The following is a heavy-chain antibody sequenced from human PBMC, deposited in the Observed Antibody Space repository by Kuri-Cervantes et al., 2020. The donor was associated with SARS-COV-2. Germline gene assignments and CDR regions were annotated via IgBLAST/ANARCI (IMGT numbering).Heavy chain of an antibody. CDR2: ISGSGGST. Sequence: GGSLRLSCAASGFTFSSYAMSWVRQAPGKGLEWVSAISGSGGSTYYADSVKGRFTISRDNSKNTLYLQMNSLRAEDTAVYYCARVGIYDYSNYRPFDYWGQGTLVTVSS. J-gene: IGHJ4*02. CDR1: GFTFSSYA. V-gene: IGHV3-23*01. D-gene: IGHD4-11*01. CDR3: ARVGIYDYSNYRPFDY.